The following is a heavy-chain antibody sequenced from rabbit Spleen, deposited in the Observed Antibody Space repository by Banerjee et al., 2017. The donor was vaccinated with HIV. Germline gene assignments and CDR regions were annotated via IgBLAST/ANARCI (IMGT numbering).Heavy chain of an antibody. CDR3: GRDIYDGDWGHINL. CDR2: IAGSSSGFT. V-gene: IGHV1S45*01. D-gene: IGHD4-1*01. J-gene: IGHJ4*01. CDR1: GFSFSSSDY. Sequence: QEQLVESGGGLVQPEGSLALTCKASGFSFSSSDYICWVRQAPGKGLEWISCIAGSSSGFTYSATWAKGRFTISKTSSTTVTLQMTSLTAADTATYFCGRDIYDGDWGHINLWGPGTLVTVS.